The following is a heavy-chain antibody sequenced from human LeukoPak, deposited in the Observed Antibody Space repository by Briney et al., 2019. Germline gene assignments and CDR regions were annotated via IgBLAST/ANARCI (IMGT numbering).Heavy chain of an antibody. CDR3: ARRFRTSASGILHHDAYDI. J-gene: IGHJ3*02. CDR1: GGSITDHF. D-gene: IGHD3-10*01. CDR2: IYGSP. Sequence: PSETLSLTCTVSGGSITDHFWGWIRHTPGMGLEWIGHIYGSPTYNPSLKSRVTISDDTSENQIFPQMTSVTAADTAIYYCARRFRTSASGILHHDAYDIWGPGTEVIVSS. V-gene: IGHV4-4*09.